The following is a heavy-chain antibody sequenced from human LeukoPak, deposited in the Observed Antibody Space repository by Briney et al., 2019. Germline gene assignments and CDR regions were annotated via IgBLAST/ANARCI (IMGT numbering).Heavy chain of an antibody. CDR3: ARYYDSSGVGYYYYYYMDV. CDR2: IYYSGST. V-gene: IGHV4-39*01. CDR1: GGSISSSSYY. D-gene: IGHD3-22*01. Sequence: SQTLSLTCTVSGGSISSSSYYWGWIRQPPGKGLEWIGSIYYSGSTYYNPSLKSRVTISVDTSKNQFSLKLSSVTAADTAVYYCARYYDSSGVGYYYYYYMDVWGKGTTVTVSS. J-gene: IGHJ6*03.